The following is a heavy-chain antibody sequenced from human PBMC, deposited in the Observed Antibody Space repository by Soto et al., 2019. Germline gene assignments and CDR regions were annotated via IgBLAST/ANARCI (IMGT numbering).Heavy chain of an antibody. CDR3: VQRRSGSYFAY. CDR1: GFSLRTSEVG. CDR2: IYWDNDK. J-gene: IGHJ4*02. Sequence: GSGPTLVNPTQTLTLTCTFSGFSLRTSEVGVGWIRQPPGKAPEWLALIYWDNDKTYSPSLKSRLTITRDTSKNQVVLTMTNMDPVDTATYYCVQRRSGSYFAYWGQGTLVTVSS. D-gene: IGHD3-3*01. V-gene: IGHV2-5*02.